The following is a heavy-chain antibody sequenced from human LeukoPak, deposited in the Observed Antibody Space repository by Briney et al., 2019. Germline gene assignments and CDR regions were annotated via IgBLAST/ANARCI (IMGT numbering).Heavy chain of an antibody. J-gene: IGHJ4*02. CDR2: INPNSGGT. CDR1: GYTFTGYY. D-gene: IGHD3-22*01. CDR3: ARIEPTRYYYDSSGYYPY. Sequence: ASVKVSCKASGYTFTGYYMHWLRQAPGQGLEWMGWINPNSGGTNYAQKFQGRVTMTRDTSISTAYMELSRLRSDDTAVYYCARIEPTRYYYDSSGYYPYWGQGTLVTVSS. V-gene: IGHV1-2*02.